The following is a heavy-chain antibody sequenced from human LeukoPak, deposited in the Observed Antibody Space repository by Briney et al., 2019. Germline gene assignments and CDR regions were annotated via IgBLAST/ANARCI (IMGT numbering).Heavy chain of an antibody. V-gene: IGHV1-69*01. CDR2: IIPIFGTA. CDR3: ARDGDCSGGSCYSFDY. Sequence: SVKVSCKASGGTFSSYAISWVRQAPGQGLEWMGGIIPIFGTANYAQKSQGRVTITADESTSTAYMELSSLRSEDTAVYYCARDGDCSGGSCYSFDYWGQGTLVTVSS. J-gene: IGHJ4*02. CDR1: GGTFSSYA. D-gene: IGHD2-15*01.